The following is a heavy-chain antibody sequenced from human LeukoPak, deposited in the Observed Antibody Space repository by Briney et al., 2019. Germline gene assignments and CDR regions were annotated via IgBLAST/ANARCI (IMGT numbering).Heavy chain of an antibody. Sequence: SETLSLTCTVSGGSIRSSYYYWGWIRQPPGKGLEWIGSIYDSGSTYYNPSLKSRVTISVDTSKNQFSLKLSSVTAADTAVYYCARDNSNSDWYIRGWLDPWGQGTLVTVSS. CDR2: IYDSGST. J-gene: IGHJ5*02. D-gene: IGHD6-19*01. V-gene: IGHV4-39*02. CDR1: GGSIRSSYYY. CDR3: ARDNSNSDWYIRGWLDP.